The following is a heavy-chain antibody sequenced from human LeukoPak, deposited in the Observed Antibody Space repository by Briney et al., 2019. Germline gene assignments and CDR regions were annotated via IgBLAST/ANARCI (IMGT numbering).Heavy chain of an antibody. Sequence: ASVKVSFKPSGYTFTSFGISWVRQAPGQGLEWMGWVGAYNGDTNYAQKFQGRVTMTTDTSTSTAYMDLRSLRSDDTAVYYCTRDHCRGDNCPSFDYWGQGTLVTVSS. J-gene: IGHJ4*02. D-gene: IGHD2-15*01. V-gene: IGHV1-18*04. CDR1: GYTFTSFG. CDR2: VGAYNGDT. CDR3: TRDHCRGDNCPSFDY.